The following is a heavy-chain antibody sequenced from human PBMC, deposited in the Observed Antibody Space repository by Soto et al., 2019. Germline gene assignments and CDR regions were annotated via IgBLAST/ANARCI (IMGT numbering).Heavy chain of an antibody. D-gene: IGHD3-22*01. CDR2: IWYDGSNK. CDR3: ARDSYYYDSSGYSY. Sequence: GGSLRLSCAASGFTFSSYGMHWVRQAPGKGLEWVAVIWYDGSNKYYADSVKGRFTISRDNSKNTLYLQMNSLRAEDTAVYYCARDSYYYDSSGYSYWGQGTLVTVSS. CDR1: GFTFSSYG. J-gene: IGHJ4*02. V-gene: IGHV3-33*01.